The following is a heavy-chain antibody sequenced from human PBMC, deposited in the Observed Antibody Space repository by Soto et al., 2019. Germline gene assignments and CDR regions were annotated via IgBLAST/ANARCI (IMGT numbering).Heavy chain of an antibody. Sequence: EVLLVESGGGLVHPGGSLRLSCVASGFTFNNYWMHWVRQVPGKGLVWVSRIKTDGSSPNYADSVEGRFTISSDNAKNKLYLQMNSLRAEDTAVYYCARDRIAGSGSCDNWGQGTLVTVSS. CDR2: IKTDGSSP. CDR3: ARDRIAGSGSCDN. CDR1: GFTFNNYW. V-gene: IGHV3-74*01. J-gene: IGHJ4*02. D-gene: IGHD3-10*01.